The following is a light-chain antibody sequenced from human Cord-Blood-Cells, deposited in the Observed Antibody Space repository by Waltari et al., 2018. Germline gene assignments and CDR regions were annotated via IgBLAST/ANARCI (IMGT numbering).Light chain of an antibody. J-gene: IGKJ2*03. CDR2: KAS. CDR1: QSISSW. Sequence: GDRVTITCRASQSISSWLAWYQQKPGKAPKLLIYKASSLESGVPSRFSGSGSGTEFTLTISSLQPDEFATYYCQQYNSYSMYSFGQGTKLEIK. V-gene: IGKV1-5*03. CDR3: QQYNSYSMYS.